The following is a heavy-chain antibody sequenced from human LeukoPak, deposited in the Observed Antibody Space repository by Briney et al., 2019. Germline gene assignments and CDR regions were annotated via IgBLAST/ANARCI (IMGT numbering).Heavy chain of an antibody. Sequence: PGGSLGLSCAVSGFTFIKYSMTWVRQAPGKGLEWVSAITASGASTDYADSVKGRFTISRDNSKSTLYLQMSSLRAEDTAVYYCAKRSAESSGYFDSWGQGTLVTVSS. CDR2: ITASGAST. CDR3: AKRSAESSGYFDS. D-gene: IGHD6-19*01. V-gene: IGHV3-23*01. J-gene: IGHJ4*02. CDR1: GFTFIKYS.